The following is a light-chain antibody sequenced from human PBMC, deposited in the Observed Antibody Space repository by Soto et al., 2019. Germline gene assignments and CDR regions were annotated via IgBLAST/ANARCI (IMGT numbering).Light chain of an antibody. CDR3: QLYDTSRLT. Sequence: ENVLTPSPGTLSLYPGERATLSCGTSQSVSSSYVAWYQHKPGLAPRLLIYDASSRATGIPDRFSGSGSGTDFTLTISRLEPEDIAVYYCQLYDTSRLTFGGGTKVDIK. J-gene: IGKJ4*01. V-gene: IGKV3D-20*01. CDR1: QSVSSSY. CDR2: DAS.